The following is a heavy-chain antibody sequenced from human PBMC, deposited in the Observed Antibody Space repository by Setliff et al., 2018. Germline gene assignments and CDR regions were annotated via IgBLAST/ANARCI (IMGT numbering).Heavy chain of an antibody. V-gene: IGHV4-39*02. CDR2: IYYSGST. J-gene: IGHJ6*03. CDR3: ARDEFLEGSYYYYYYMDV. D-gene: IGHD3-3*01. Sequence: SETLSLTCTVSGGFISSSSYYWGWIRQPPGKGLEWIGSIYYSGSTYYNPSLKSRVTISVDTSKNQFSLKLSSVTAADTAVYYCARDEFLEGSYYYYYYMDVWGKGTTVTVSS. CDR1: GGFISSSSYY.